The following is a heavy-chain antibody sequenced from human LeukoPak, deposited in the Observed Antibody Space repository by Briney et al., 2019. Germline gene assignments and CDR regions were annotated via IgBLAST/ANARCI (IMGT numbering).Heavy chain of an antibody. CDR1: GYTFISYG. J-gene: IGHJ4*02. CDR3: ARSSILTGYCSGGSCYSAFDY. V-gene: IGHV1-18*01. CDR2: ISAYNGNT. Sequence: ASVKVSCKASGYTFISYGISWVRQAPGQGLEWMGWISAYNGNTNYAQKFQGRVTMTTDKSTSTGYMELRSLRSDDTAVYYCARSSILTGYCSGGSCYSAFDYWGQGTLVTVSS. D-gene: IGHD2-15*01.